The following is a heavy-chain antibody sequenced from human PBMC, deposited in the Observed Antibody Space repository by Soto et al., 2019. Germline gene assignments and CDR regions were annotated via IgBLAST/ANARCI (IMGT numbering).Heavy chain of an antibody. CDR1: GYTFTYYY. V-gene: IGHV1-46*01. Sequence: QVQLVQSGAEVKKPGASVKVSCKASGYTFTYYYIHWVRQAPGQGLEWMGIINPSSGGTSYAQKFQGRATMTRDTSTSTVYMELSSLRSEDTAVYYCAREVARGSSHGYLEYWGQGTLVTVSS. CDR2: INPSSGGT. J-gene: IGHJ4*02. D-gene: IGHD5-18*01. CDR3: AREVARGSSHGYLEY.